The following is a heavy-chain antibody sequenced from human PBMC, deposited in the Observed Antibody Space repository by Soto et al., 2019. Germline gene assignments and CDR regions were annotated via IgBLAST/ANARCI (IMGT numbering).Heavy chain of an antibody. D-gene: IGHD6-13*01. CDR3: AVSWVAAAGRGRFDD. CDR2: IYPGDSDT. J-gene: IGHJ4*02. CDR1: GYSFTSYW. Sequence: PGESLKISCKGSGYSFTSYWIGWVRQMPGKGLEWMGIIYPGDSDTRYSPSFQGQVTISADKSISTAYLQWSSLKASDTAMYYCAVSWVAAAGRGRFDDWGQGTLVTVAS. V-gene: IGHV5-51*01.